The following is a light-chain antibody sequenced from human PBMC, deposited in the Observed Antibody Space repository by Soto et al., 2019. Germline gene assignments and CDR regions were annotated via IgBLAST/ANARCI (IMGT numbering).Light chain of an antibody. CDR3: QQFNNYPIA. Sequence: AIQLTQSPSSLSASVGDRVTITCRASQGITSALAWYQQKPGKAPKLLIYDASSLESGVPSRFSGSGSGTDFTLTISSLQPEDFATYYCQQFNNYPIAFGQGTRLEIK. CDR2: DAS. V-gene: IGKV1D-13*01. CDR1: QGITSA. J-gene: IGKJ5*01.